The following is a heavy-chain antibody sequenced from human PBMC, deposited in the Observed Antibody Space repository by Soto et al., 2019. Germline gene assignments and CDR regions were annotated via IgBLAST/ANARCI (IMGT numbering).Heavy chain of an antibody. CDR1: GFMFSAYA. CDR3: AREDGGGPFDY. J-gene: IGHJ4*02. Sequence: VHLLESGGGLVQPGGSLRLSCAASGFMFSAYAMHWARQAPGQGLEWVSSMSGTSADTYYADSVKGRFTVSRDSSKDTLYLQLNSLRAEDTALYFCAREDGGGPFDYWGQGTLVIVSS. D-gene: IGHD2-15*01. V-gene: IGHV3-23*01. CDR2: MSGTSADT.